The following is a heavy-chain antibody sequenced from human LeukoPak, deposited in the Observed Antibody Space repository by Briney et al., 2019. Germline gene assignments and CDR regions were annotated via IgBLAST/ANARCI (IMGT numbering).Heavy chain of an antibody. V-gene: IGHV4-31*03. CDR1: GGSISSGGYY. J-gene: IGHJ4*02. Sequence: PSETLSLTCTVSGGSISSGGYYWSWIRQHPGKGLAWIGYIYYSGSTYYNPSLKSRVTISVDTSKNQFSLKLSSVTAADTAVYYCARDGSRAPYVDTAPSFDYWGQGTLVTVSS. CDR2: IYYSGST. CDR3: ARDGSRAPYVDTAPSFDY. D-gene: IGHD5-18*01.